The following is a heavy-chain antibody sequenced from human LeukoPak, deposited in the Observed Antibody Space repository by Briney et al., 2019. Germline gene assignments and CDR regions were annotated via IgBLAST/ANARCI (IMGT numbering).Heavy chain of an antibody. CDR3: ARRELTYYYDRRGFGY. CDR1: GFTFSSYS. J-gene: IGHJ4*02. CDR2: ISSSSSTI. Sequence: GGSLRLPCAASGFTFSSYSMNWVRQAPGKGLEWVSYISSSSSTIYYADSVKGRFTISRDNAKNSLYLQMNSLRAEDTAVYYCARRELTYYYDRRGFGYWGQGTLVTVSS. V-gene: IGHV3-48*01. D-gene: IGHD3-22*01.